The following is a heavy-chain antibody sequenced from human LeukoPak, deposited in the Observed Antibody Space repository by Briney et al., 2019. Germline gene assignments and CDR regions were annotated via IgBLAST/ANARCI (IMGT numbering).Heavy chain of an antibody. CDR1: GFTLSSYG. D-gene: IGHD2-2*01. CDR3: AKDIIGGTADDYYYYGMDV. Sequence: PGRSLRLSCAASGFTLSSYGMHWVRQAPGKGLEWVAFIQYDVSSEYYADSVKGRFTVSRDNSRNTLYLQMNSLRAEDTAVYYCAKDIIGGTADDYYYYGMDVWGQGTTVTVSS. V-gene: IGHV3-30*02. J-gene: IGHJ6*02. CDR2: IQYDVSSE.